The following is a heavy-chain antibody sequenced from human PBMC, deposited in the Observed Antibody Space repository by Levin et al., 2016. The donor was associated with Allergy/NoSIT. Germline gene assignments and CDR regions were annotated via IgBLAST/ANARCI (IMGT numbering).Heavy chain of an antibody. J-gene: IGHJ5*02. D-gene: IGHD3-22*01. CDR1: GFTFSSYA. CDR2: ISGSGGST. Sequence: ESLKISCAASGFTFSSYAMSWVRQAPGKGLEWVSAISGSGGSTYYADSVKGRFTISRDNSKNTLYLQMNSLRAEDTAVYYCAKSSSSSGYYQYNWFDPWGQGTLVTVSS. V-gene: IGHV3-23*01. CDR3: AKSSSSSGYYQYNWFDP.